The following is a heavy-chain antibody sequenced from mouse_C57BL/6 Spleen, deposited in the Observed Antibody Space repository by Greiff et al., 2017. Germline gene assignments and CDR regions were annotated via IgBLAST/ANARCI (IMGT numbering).Heavy chain of an antibody. Sequence: QVQLQQPGAELVMPGASVKLSCKASGYTFTSYWMHWVKQRPGQGLEWIGEIDPSDSYNNYNQKFKGKSTLPVDNTSRTAHMQLSSLTSADAAVYYCAWGAMITYAWGAYWGPGTRVTVSA. D-gene: IGHD2-4*01. CDR3: AWGAMITYAWGAY. CDR2: IDPSDSYN. V-gene: IGHV1-69*01. J-gene: IGHJ3*01. CDR1: GYTFTSYW.